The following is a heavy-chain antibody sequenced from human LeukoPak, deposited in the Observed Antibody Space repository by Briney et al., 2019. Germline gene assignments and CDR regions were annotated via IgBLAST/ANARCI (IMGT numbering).Heavy chain of an antibody. D-gene: IGHD1-1*01. CDR1: GFTVSSNY. J-gene: IGHJ6*02. Sequence: GGSLRLSCAASGFTVSSNYMSWVRQAPGKGLEWVSVIYSGGSTYYADSVKGRFTISRDNSKNTLYLQMNSLRAEDTAVYYCARERRNWNDVLYYGMDVWGQGTTVTVSS. V-gene: IGHV3-53*01. CDR3: ARERRNWNDVLYYGMDV. CDR2: IYSGGST.